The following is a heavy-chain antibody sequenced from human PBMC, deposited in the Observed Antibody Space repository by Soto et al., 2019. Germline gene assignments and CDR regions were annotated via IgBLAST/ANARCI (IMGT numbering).Heavy chain of an antibody. Sequence: QVQLQESGPGLVKPSDTLSLTCAVSGYSISSSNWWGWIWQPPGKGLEWIGDIYCSWTTYYNPSLKSRVTMSVVTAKNSFSLKLPSVTAVDTAVYYCARREIQGPIDYWGEGTLVTVSS. CDR2: IYCSWTT. J-gene: IGHJ4*02. CDR3: ARREIQGPIDY. CDR1: GYSISSSNW. V-gene: IGHV4-28*01. D-gene: IGHD1-26*01.